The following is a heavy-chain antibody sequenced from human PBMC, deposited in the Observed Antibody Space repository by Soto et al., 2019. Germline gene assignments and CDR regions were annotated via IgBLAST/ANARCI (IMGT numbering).Heavy chain of an antibody. CDR1: GYTFTSHA. D-gene: IGHD6-13*01. V-gene: IGHV1-18*01. CDR2: ISAYNGNT. CDR3: ARGGKQQLVLGY. Sequence: ASVNVSCKASGYTFTSHAITWVRQAPGQGLEWMRCISAYNGNTNYAQKLQGRVTMTTDTSTSTAYMELRSLRSDDTAVYYCARGGKQQLVLGYWGQGTLVTGSS. J-gene: IGHJ4*02.